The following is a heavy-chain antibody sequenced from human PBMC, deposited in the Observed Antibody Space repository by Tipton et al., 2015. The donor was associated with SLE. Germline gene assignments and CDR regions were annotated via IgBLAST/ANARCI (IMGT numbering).Heavy chain of an antibody. Sequence: LRLSCTVSGGSISSYYWSWIRQPPGKGLEWIGYIYYSGSTNYNPSLKSRVTISVDTSKNQFSLKLSSVTAADTAVHYCARVGLYYYYMDVWGKGTTVTVSS. CDR2: IYYSGST. D-gene: IGHD5/OR15-5a*01. J-gene: IGHJ6*03. V-gene: IGHV4-59*01. CDR1: GGSISSYY. CDR3: ARVGLYYYYMDV.